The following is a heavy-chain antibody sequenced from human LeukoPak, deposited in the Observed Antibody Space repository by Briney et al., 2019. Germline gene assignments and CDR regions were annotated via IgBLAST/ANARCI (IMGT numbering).Heavy chain of an antibody. D-gene: IGHD2-15*01. V-gene: IGHV1-2*02. J-gene: IGHJ4*02. CDR1: GSTFSDYH. CDR2: INPKSGDA. Sequence: ASVKVSCKASGSTFSDYHINWVRQASGQGPEWMGWINPKSGDAKYGQAFQGRVTMTRDTSISTAYMELNRLRFDDTAMYYCARDGRISQGNFDYWGQGTLVTVSS. CDR3: ARDGRISQGNFDY.